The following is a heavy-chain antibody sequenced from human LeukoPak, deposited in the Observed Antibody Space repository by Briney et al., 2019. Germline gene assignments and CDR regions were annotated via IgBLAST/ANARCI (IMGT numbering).Heavy chain of an antibody. V-gene: IGHV3-23*01. D-gene: IGHD3-22*01. CDR1: GFTFSSYA. J-gene: IGHJ4*02. CDR2: FSGSGGST. CDR3: AKEGDSDHYDRLPPPFDY. Sequence: GGSLRLSCAASGFTFSSYAMSWVRQAPGKGLEWVPAFSGSGGSTHYADSVKGRFTISRDNSKNTLYLQMDSLRAEDTALYYCAKEGDSDHYDRLPPPFDYWGQGTLVTVSS.